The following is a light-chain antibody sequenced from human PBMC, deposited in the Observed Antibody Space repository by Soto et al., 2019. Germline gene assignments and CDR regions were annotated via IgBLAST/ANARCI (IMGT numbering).Light chain of an antibody. Sequence: QSALTQPASVSGSPGQSITISCSGTSSDVGGYKFVSWYQQHPGKAPKLMIYGVSNRPSGVSDRFSGSKSGNTASLTISGLQAEDEADYYCSSYTSSSAVVFGGGTKVTVL. V-gene: IGLV2-14*01. CDR1: SSDVGGYKF. J-gene: IGLJ3*02. CDR2: GVS. CDR3: SSYTSSSAVV.